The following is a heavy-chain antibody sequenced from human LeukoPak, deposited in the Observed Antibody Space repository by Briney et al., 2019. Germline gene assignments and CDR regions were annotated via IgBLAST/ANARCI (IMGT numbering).Heavy chain of an antibody. J-gene: IGHJ3*02. V-gene: IGHV3-30-3*01. D-gene: IGHD3-16*01. CDR1: GFTFSSFA. CDR2: ISYDGYTK. Sequence: PGRSLRLSCAASGFTFSSFAMHWVRQAPGKGLEWVSVISYDGYTKHYADSVTGRFTISRDNSKNTLFLQMNSLRAEDTAVYYCARYETRGLPIWGQGTMVTVSS. CDR3: ARYETRGLPI.